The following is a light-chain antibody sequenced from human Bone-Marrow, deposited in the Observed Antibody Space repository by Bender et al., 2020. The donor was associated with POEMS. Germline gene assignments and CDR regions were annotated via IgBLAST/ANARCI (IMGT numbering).Light chain of an antibody. J-gene: IGLJ3*02. CDR2: GND. V-gene: IGLV1-44*01. CDR3: SAWDGILNGWV. CDR1: SSNIGGNA. Sequence: GSSSNIGGNAVNWWQQLPGTAPKLLLYGNDQRPSGVPDRFSGSKSGTSASLAISGLQSEDEADYFCSAWDGILNGWVFGGGTELTVL.